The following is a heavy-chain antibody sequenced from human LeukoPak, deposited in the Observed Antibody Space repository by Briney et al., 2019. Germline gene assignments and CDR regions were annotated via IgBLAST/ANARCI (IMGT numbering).Heavy chain of an antibody. V-gene: IGHV3-23*01. CDR1: GFTFRSSD. CDR3: AKVISSSCGIGGY. J-gene: IGHJ4*02. D-gene: IGHD6-13*01. Sequence: GSLRLSCAASGFTFRSSDMTWLRQAPGKGLEWVSTISDSGGSTFYADSVKGRFTISRDNSKNTLYLQMNSLRAEDTALYYCAKVISSSCGIGGYWGQGTLVTVSS. CDR2: ISDSGGST.